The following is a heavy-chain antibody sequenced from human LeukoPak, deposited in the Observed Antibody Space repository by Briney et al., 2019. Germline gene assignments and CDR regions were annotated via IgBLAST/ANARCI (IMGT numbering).Heavy chain of an antibody. CDR3: ARGYSGYDYVDY. V-gene: IGHV1-2*02. CDR2: INPNSGGT. D-gene: IGHD5-12*01. J-gene: IGHJ4*02. CDR1: GYTFTDYF. Sequence: GASVKVSCKASGYTFTDYFIHWVRQAPGQGLEWMGWINPNSGGTNYAQKFQDRVTMTRDTSISTASMDLSRLRSDDTALHYCARGYSGYDYVDYWGQGTLVTVSS.